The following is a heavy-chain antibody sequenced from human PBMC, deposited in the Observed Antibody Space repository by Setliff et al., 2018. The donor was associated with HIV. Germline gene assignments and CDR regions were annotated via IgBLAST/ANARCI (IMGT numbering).Heavy chain of an antibody. D-gene: IGHD2-21*02. Sequence: ASVKVSCKASGYSFSKYGISWVRQAPGQGLEWMGWISPYNGNTNYAPQLHGRVTMTSDTSTSTASLELRSLRSDDTAVYYCAATKGDWERLLDAFDIWGQGTMVTVSS. CDR3: AATKGDWERLLDAFDI. CDR1: GYSFSKYG. J-gene: IGHJ3*02. CDR2: ISPYNGNT. V-gene: IGHV1-18*01.